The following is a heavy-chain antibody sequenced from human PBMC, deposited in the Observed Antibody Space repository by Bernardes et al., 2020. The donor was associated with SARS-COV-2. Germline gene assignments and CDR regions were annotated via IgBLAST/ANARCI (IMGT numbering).Heavy chain of an antibody. CDR1: GSSVSSGGYY. V-gene: IGHV4-61*08. Sequence: SETLSLTCTVPGSSVSSGGYYWSWIRQPPGKGLEWVGFIYYNGNTNYNPSLKSRVTISVDTSKNQLSLKLTSVTAADTAVYYCARDVRGGTLDYWCQGTPVTVSS. CDR3: ARDVRGGTLDY. D-gene: IGHD2-15*01. CDR2: IYYNGNT. J-gene: IGHJ4*02.